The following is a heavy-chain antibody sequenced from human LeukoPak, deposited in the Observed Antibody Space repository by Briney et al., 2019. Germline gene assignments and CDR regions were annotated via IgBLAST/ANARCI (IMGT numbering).Heavy chain of an antibody. CDR1: GFTFSSYG. D-gene: IGHD2-2*02. V-gene: IGHV3-30*02. Sequence: PGGSLRLSCAASGFTFSSYGMHWVRQAPGKGLEWVAFIRYDGSNKYYADSVKGRFTISRDNSKNTLYLQMNSLRAEDTAVYYCAKDDCSSTSCYIGAFDIWGQGTMVTVSS. CDR2: IRYDGSNK. J-gene: IGHJ3*02. CDR3: AKDDCSSTSCYIGAFDI.